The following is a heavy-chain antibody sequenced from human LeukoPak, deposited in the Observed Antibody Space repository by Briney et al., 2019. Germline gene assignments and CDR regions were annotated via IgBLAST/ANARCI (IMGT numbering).Heavy chain of an antibody. J-gene: IGHJ4*02. CDR3: AKGFGNGASGGNRFFDY. V-gene: IGHV3-23*01. CDR1: GFTLTSYA. Sequence: GGSLRLSCAASGFTLTSYAMSWVRQAPGKGLEWVSAIISGDNTYYADSVKGRFTISRDSSKSTLYVQMNSLRIDDTAVYYCAKGFGNGASGGNRFFDYWGQGTLVTVSS. D-gene: IGHD4-23*01. CDR2: IISGDNT.